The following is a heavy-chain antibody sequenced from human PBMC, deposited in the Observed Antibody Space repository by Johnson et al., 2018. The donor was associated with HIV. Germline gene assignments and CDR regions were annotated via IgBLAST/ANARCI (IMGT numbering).Heavy chain of an antibody. CDR2: ISYDGSNK. V-gene: IGHV3-30-3*01. Sequence: QMLLVESGGGVVQPGRSLRLSCAASGFTFSSYAMHWVRQAPGKGLEWVAVISYDGSNKYYADYVKGRFTISRDNSKNTLYLQMNSLRAEDTAVYYCARGGLTYYYDSSGYPDAFDIWGQGTMVTVSS. CDR1: GFTFSSYA. J-gene: IGHJ3*02. D-gene: IGHD3-22*01. CDR3: ARGGLTYYYDSSGYPDAFDI.